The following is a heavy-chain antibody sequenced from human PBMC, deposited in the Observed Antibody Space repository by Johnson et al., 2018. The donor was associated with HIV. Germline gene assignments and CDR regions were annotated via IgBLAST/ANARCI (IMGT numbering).Heavy chain of an antibody. CDR3: TTLGSYYYDSSGWTHDAFDI. CDR2: ISWNSGSI. D-gene: IGHD3-22*01. J-gene: IGHJ3*02. V-gene: IGHV3-9*01. Sequence: QLVESGGGLVQPGRSLRLSCAASGFTFDDYAMHWVRQAPGKGLEWVSGISWNSGSIGYADSVKGRFTISRDDSKNTLYLQMNSLKTEDTAVYYCTTLGSYYYDSSGWTHDAFDIWGQGTMVTVSS. CDR1: GFTFDDYA.